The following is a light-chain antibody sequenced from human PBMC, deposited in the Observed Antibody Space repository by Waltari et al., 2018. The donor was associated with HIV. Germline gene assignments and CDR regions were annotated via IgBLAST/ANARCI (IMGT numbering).Light chain of an antibody. Sequence: DIQMTQSPSTLYASVGDRVTITCRASQSISSWLAWYQQKPGKAPKLLIYKASSLESGVPSRFSGSGSGTEFTLTISSLQPDDFATYYCQQYISYSPYTFGQGTKLEIK. J-gene: IGKJ2*01. CDR2: KAS. V-gene: IGKV1-5*03. CDR3: QQYISYSPYT. CDR1: QSISSW.